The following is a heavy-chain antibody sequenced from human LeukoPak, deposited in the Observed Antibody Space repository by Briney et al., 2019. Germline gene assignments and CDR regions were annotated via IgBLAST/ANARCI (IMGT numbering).Heavy chain of an antibody. CDR3: ARDLGVLRSGEQHPDNWLDS. CDR1: GFTFSDYY. J-gene: IGHJ5*01. CDR2: ISSSGSTI. V-gene: IGHV3-11*04. Sequence: PGGSLRLSCAASGFTFSDYYMSWIRQAPGKGLEWVSYISSSGSTIYYADSVKGRFTISRDNAKNSLYLQMNSLRADDTALYYCARDLGVLRSGEQHPDNWLDSWGQGTLVTVSS. D-gene: IGHD1-1*01.